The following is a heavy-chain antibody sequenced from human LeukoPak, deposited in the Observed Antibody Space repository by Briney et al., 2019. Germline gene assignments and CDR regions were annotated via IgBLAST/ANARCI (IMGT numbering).Heavy chain of an antibody. CDR2: IYHSGNT. J-gene: IGHJ4*02. CDR3: ARYITSGYYYFDY. CDR1: DYSISSAYY. Sequence: SETLSLTCSVSDYSISSAYYWGWIRQPPGKGLDWIGNIYHSGNTYYNPSLKSRVTISVDTSKNQFSLKLTSVTAADTAVYYCARYITSGYYYFDYWGQGTLVTVSS. D-gene: IGHD5-12*01. V-gene: IGHV4-38-2*02.